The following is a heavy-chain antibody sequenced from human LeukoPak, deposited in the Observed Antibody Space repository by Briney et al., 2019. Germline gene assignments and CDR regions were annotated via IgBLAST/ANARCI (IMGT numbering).Heavy chain of an antibody. CDR3: ASEYFRPSGNY. CDR2: IWYDGSNK. Sequence: PGGSLRLSCAASGFTFSSYGMHWVRQAPGKGLEWVAVIWYDGSNKYYADSVKGRFTISRDNSKNTLYLQMNSLRAEDTAVYYCASEYFRPSGNYWGQGTLVTVSS. CDR1: GFTFSSYG. D-gene: IGHD2/OR15-2a*01. J-gene: IGHJ4*02. V-gene: IGHV3-33*01.